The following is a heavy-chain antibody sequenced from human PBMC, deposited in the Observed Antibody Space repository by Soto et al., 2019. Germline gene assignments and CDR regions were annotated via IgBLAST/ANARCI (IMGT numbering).Heavy chain of an antibody. D-gene: IGHD3-22*01. V-gene: IGHV3-23*01. J-gene: IGHJ4*02. CDR3: AKSAAGYYYDSSFYFDY. Sequence: SGGSLRLSCAASGFTFSSYAMSWVRQAPGKGLEWVSAISGSGGSTYYADSVKGRFTISRDNSKNTLYLQMNSLRAEDTAVYYCAKSAAGYYYDSSFYFDYWGQGTLVTVSS. CDR1: GFTFSSYA. CDR2: ISGSGGST.